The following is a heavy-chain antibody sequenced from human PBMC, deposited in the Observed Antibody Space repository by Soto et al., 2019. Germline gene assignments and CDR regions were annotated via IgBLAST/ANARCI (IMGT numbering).Heavy chain of an antibody. J-gene: IGHJ4*02. Sequence: GASVKVSCKASGYSFTGYYIHWVRQAPGQGLEWMGWINPDSGATNYAQNFQGRVTLTSDTSISTASMDLTSLTSDDTAVCYCARGDYGTGGYPFPYFDYWGQGTLVTVSS. CDR1: GYSFTGYY. CDR3: ARGDYGTGGYPFPYFDY. CDR2: INPDSGAT. D-gene: IGHD2-8*02. V-gene: IGHV1-2*02.